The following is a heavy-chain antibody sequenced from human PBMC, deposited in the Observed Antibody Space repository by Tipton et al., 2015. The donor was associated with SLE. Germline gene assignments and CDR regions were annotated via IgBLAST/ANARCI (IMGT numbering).Heavy chain of an antibody. D-gene: IGHD3-22*01. CDR1: GDSISSGVYY. CDR2: IDQSGST. V-gene: IGHV4-30-4*01. J-gene: IGHJ4*02. Sequence: TLSLTCTVSGDSISSGVYYWSWIRQPPGKGLEWIGEIDQSGSTNYNPSLKSRVTMSGDTSKNEFSLKLNSVTAADTAVYYCVRGPRGSSRYPNWGQGALVTVSS. CDR3: VRGPRGSSRYPN.